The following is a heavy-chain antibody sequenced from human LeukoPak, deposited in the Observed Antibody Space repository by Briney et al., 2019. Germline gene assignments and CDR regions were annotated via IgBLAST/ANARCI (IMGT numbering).Heavy chain of an antibody. CDR2: ISYDGNNK. Sequence: RSLRLSCVASGFTFSRNVLHWVRQAPGKGLEWVATISYDGNNKFHADSVKGRFIISRDNSRNTVYLQMDSLRPEDTAVYHCAKGGIPTGPYSYFYYMDVWGNGTTVTVSS. V-gene: IGHV3-30*01. J-gene: IGHJ6*03. CDR3: AKGGIPTGPYSYFYYMDV. CDR1: GFTFSRNV. D-gene: IGHD3-10*01.